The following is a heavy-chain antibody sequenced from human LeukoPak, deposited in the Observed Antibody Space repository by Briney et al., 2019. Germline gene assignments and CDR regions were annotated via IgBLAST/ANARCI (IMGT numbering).Heavy chain of an antibody. CDR2: IHPHGIF. J-gene: IGHJ5*02. CDR1: GGSCDDYY. CDR3: ARGRDRSKAGDL. D-gene: IGHD5-24*01. V-gene: IGHV4-34*01. Sequence: SETLSLTCDVSGGSCDDYYCSWIRQPPGKGLEWIGEIHPHGIFYYNSSLMSRVTISIDTSKSQFSLRLTSVTAADTAFYYCARGRDRSKAGDLWGRGSLVTVSS.